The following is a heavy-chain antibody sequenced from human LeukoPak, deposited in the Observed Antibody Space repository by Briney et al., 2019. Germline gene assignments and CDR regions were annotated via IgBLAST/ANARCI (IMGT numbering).Heavy chain of an antibody. CDR2: ISYDGSNK. D-gene: IGHD3-3*01. CDR3: ARNGVVLQLRAYYYYGMDV. Sequence: PGGSLRLSCAASGFSFSSYGFHWVRQAPGKGLEWVAVISYDGSNKYYADSVKGRFTISRDNSKNTLYLQMNSLRAEDTAVYYCARNGVVLQLRAYYYYGMDVWGQGTTVTVSS. CDR1: GFSFSSYG. V-gene: IGHV3-30*19. J-gene: IGHJ6*02.